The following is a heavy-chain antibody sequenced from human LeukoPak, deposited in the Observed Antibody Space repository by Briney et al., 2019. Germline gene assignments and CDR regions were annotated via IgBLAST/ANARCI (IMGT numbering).Heavy chain of an antibody. CDR2: INPSGGST. D-gene: IGHD4-17*01. Sequence: GASVKVSCRASGYTFTNYHMNWVRQAPGQGLEWMGIINPSGGSTTNAQKFQGRVIMTRDMSTSTVYMELSSLRSEDTAVYYCARGQNYGDYYYYYYMDVWGKGTTVTISS. V-gene: IGHV1-46*01. J-gene: IGHJ6*03. CDR1: GYTFTNYH. CDR3: ARGQNYGDYYYYYYMDV.